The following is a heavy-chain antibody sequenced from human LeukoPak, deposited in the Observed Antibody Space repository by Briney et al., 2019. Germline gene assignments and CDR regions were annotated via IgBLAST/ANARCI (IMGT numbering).Heavy chain of an antibody. V-gene: IGHV1-18*01. CDR2: ISAYNGNT. Sequence: GASVKVSCKASGYTFTSYGISWVRQAPGQGLEWVGWISAYNGNTNYAQKLQGRVTMTTDTSTSTAYMELRSLRSDDTAVYYCVRDGYDSSGYYYPDYWGQGTLVTVSS. D-gene: IGHD3-22*01. CDR1: GYTFTSYG. J-gene: IGHJ4*02. CDR3: VRDGYDSSGYYYPDY.